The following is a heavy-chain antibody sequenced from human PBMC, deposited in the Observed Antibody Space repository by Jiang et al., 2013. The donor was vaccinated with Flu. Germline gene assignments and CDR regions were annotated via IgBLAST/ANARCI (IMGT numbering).Heavy chain of an antibody. CDR3: ARDYYDSRGYQDVFDM. D-gene: IGHD3-22*01. CDR2: IIPIFGTT. CDR1: RGTFNSYS. J-gene: IGHJ3*02. Sequence: GAEVKKPGSSVKVSCKASRGTFNSYSISWVRQAPGQGLEWMGGIIPIFGTTNYAQKFQGRVTITADGSTSTAYMELSSLRSEDTAVYYCARDYYDSRGYQDVFDMWGQGTMITVSS. V-gene: IGHV1-69*01.